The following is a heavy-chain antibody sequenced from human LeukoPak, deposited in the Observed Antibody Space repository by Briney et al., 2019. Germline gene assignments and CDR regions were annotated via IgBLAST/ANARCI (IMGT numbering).Heavy chain of an antibody. D-gene: IGHD3-10*01. CDR2: INHSGST. CDR3: ARGPASGSDFAWFDP. CDR1: GGSLSNYY. Sequence: SETLSLTCAVYGGSLSNYYWSWIRQPPGKGLEWIGEINHSGSTKFNPSLKSRVTILVDMSKSQFTLELRSVTAADTAVYYCARGPASGSDFAWFDPWGQGTLVTVSS. V-gene: IGHV4-34*01. J-gene: IGHJ5*02.